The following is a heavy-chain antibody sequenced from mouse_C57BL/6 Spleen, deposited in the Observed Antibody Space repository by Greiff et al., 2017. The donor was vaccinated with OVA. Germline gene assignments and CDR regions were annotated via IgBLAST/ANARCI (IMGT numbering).Heavy chain of an antibody. CDR2: ISSGGDYI. Sequence: DVHLVESGEGLVKPGGSLKLSCAASGFTFSSYAMSWVRQTPEKRLEWVAYISSGGDYIYYADTVKGRFTISRDNARNTLYLQMSSLKSEDTAMYYCTREENSITTGYFDVWGTGTTVTVSS. D-gene: IGHD1-1*01. CDR3: TREENSITTGYFDV. CDR1: GFTFSSYA. V-gene: IGHV5-9-1*02. J-gene: IGHJ1*03.